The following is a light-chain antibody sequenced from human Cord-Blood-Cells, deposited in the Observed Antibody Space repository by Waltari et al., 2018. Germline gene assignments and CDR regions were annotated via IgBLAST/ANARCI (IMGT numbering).Light chain of an antibody. Sequence: QSALTQPASVSGSPGQSITISCTVTSSEDGGYNYASWDQQHPGKAPKLMIYDVSKRPSGVSNRFSGSKSGNTASLTISGLQAEDEADYYCSSYTSSSTSLYVFGTGTKVTVL. J-gene: IGLJ1*01. V-gene: IGLV2-14*01. CDR2: DVS. CDR1: SSEDGGYNY. CDR3: SSYTSSSTSLYV.